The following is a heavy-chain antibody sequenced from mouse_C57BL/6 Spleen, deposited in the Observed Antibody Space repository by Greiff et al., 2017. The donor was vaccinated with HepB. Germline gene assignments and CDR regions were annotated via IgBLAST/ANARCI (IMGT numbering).Heavy chain of an antibody. CDR2: IYPRSGNT. J-gene: IGHJ4*01. V-gene: IGHV1-81*01. D-gene: IGHD2-10*01. Sequence: VQVVESVAELSRPGASVKLSCKASGYTFTSYGISWVKQRTGQGLEWIGEIYPRSGNTYYNEKFKGKATLTADKSSSTAYMELRSLTSEDSAVYFCARGGPTMVPLYAMDYWGQGTSVTVSS. CDR1: GYTFTSYG. CDR3: ARGGPTMVPLYAMDY.